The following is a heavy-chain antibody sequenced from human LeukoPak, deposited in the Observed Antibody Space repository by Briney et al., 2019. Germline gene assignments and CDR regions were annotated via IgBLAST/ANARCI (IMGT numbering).Heavy chain of an antibody. V-gene: IGHV1-69*13. CDR3: ARAEGLSGDRSSGWSRFDY. J-gene: IGHJ4*02. CDR2: IIPIFGTA. D-gene: IGHD6-19*01. CDR1: GYTFTGYY. Sequence: ASVKVSCKASGYTFTGYYMHWVRQAPGQGLEWMGGIIPIFGTANYAQKFQGRVTITADESTSTAYMELSSLRSEDTAVYYCARAEGLSGDRSSGWSRFDYWGQGTLVTVSS.